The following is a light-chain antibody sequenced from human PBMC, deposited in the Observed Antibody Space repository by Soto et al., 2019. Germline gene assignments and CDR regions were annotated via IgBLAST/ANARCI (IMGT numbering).Light chain of an antibody. V-gene: IGKV1-39*01. Sequence: QTPSSLSASVGDRVTITFRATQNISSYLNWNQQKPEKAPKLLIYAASSLQSRVPSRFSGSGSETEFTLTISSLQAIHFAIQVSEYVLTF. CDR1: QNISSY. CDR3: EYVLT. CDR2: AAS. J-gene: IGKJ5*01.